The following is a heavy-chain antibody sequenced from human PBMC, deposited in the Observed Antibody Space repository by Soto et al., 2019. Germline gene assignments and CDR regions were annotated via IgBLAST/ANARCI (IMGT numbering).Heavy chain of an antibody. Sequence: EVQLVESGGGLVQPGRSLRLSCVASGFTFDDYAMHWVRQTPGKGLEWVSSIDWNGGSTAYADSVKRRFTISRDNARNSLYLQMNSLRPEDTALYYCVKGRGSYFVYFGLDVWGQGTTVTVSS. CDR1: GFTFDDYA. CDR2: IDWNGGST. CDR3: VKGRGSYFVYFGLDV. J-gene: IGHJ6*02. D-gene: IGHD1-26*01. V-gene: IGHV3-9*01.